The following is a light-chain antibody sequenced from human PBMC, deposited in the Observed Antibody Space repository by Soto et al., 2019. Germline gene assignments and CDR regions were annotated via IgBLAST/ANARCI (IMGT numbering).Light chain of an antibody. CDR3: QHYDHLPIT. V-gene: IGKV1-33*01. CDR2: DAS. Sequence: DIQMTQSPSSLSASVGDRVTITCQASKDITNYLNWYQQKPGKAPRLLLYDASSLETGVPSMFSGSGSGTDFTFTISSLQPEDIATYYCQHYDHLPITFGQGTRLEIK. J-gene: IGKJ5*01. CDR1: KDITNY.